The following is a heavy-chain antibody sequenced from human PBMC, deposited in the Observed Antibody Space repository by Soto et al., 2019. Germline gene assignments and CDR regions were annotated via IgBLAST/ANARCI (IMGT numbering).Heavy chain of an antibody. Sequence: GASVKVSCKGSGYIFSSFGIIWVRQAPGQGLEWMGWISAYNGNTNYAQKFQGRVTLTTDKSTSTAFLEVRSLSSDDTAVYYCARLYEDYYMDVWGKGTTVTVSS. V-gene: IGHV1-18*01. D-gene: IGHD3-16*01. J-gene: IGHJ6*03. CDR2: ISAYNGNT. CDR1: GYIFSSFG. CDR3: ARLYEDYYMDV.